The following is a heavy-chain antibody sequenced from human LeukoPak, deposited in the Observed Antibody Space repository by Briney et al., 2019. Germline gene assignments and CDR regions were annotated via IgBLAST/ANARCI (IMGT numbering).Heavy chain of an antibody. CDR3: ASGLLYSSSWFEPFDC. CDR2: LSYDGSNK. D-gene: IGHD6-13*01. CDR1: GFTFSNFA. J-gene: IGHJ4*02. V-gene: IGHV3-30-3*01. Sequence: GGSLRLSCAASGFTFSNFALHWVRQAPGKGLEWVAVLSYDGSNKYYADSVKGRFTISRDNSKNTLYLQMDSLRAEDTAVYYCASGLLYSSSWFEPFDCWGQGTLVTVSS.